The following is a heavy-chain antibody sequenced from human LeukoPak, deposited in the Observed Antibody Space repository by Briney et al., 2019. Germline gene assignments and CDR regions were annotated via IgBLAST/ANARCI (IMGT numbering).Heavy chain of an antibody. Sequence: ASVKVSCKASGYTFTSYGISWGRQAPGQGLGWMGWISAYNGNTNYAQKLQGRVTTTTDTSTSTAYMELRNLRSDDTAVYYCAWRLAVAGILDYWGQGTLVTGSS. J-gene: IGHJ4*02. D-gene: IGHD6-19*01. V-gene: IGHV1-18*04. CDR1: GYTFTSYG. CDR3: AWRLAVAGILDY. CDR2: ISAYNGNT.